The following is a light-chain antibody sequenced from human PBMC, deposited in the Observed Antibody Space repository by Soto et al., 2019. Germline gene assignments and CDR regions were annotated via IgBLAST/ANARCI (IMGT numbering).Light chain of an antibody. CDR1: RSISNY. CDR2: DAS. J-gene: IGKJ2*01. V-gene: IGKV3-11*01. CDR3: QQRGYWYT. Sequence: EIVLTQSPATLSLSPGERATLSCRASRSISNYLAWYQQKPGQPPRLLIYDASNRAPDIPAMCSGSWSGADFTLTTSILEPDDFAVYYYQQRGYWYTFGQGTNLEIK.